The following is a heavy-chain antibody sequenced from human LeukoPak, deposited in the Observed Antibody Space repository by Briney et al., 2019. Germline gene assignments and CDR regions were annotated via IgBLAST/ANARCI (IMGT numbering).Heavy chain of an antibody. CDR2: IYYSGNT. CDR1: GDSISSYC. D-gene: IGHD5-18*01. Sequence: SETLSLTCTVSGDSISSYCWSWIRQPPGKGLEWIGYIYYSGNTNYNPSLKSRLTISVDTSKNQSSLRLSSVTAADTAVYYCAGGYSPRQFDYWGQGTLVTVSS. CDR3: AGGYSPRQFDY. V-gene: IGHV4-59*08. J-gene: IGHJ4*02.